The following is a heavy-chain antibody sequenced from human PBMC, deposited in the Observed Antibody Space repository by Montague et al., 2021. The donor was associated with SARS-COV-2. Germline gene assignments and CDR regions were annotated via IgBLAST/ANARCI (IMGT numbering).Heavy chain of an antibody. CDR3: AGLGSPRITIFGVVTHNWFDP. CDR1: GGSISSSSYY. CDR2: IYYSGST. D-gene: IGHD3-3*01. V-gene: IGHV4-39*01. Sequence: SETLSLTCTVSGGSISSSSYYWGWIRQPLGKGLEWIGSIYYSGSTYYNPSLKSRVTISVDTSKNQFSLKLSSVTAADTAVYYCAGLGSPRITIFGVVTHNWFDPWGQGTLVTVSS. J-gene: IGHJ5*02.